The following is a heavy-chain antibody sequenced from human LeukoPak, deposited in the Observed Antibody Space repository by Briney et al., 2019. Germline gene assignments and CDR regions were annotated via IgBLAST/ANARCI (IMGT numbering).Heavy chain of an antibody. CDR3: ARDYSSSSGKAFDI. CDR2: IYISGGT. Sequence: SETLSLTCTVSGGSISSYYWSWIRQPAGKGLEWIGRIYISGGTNYNPSLKSRVTMSVDTSKNQFSLKLRSVTAADTAVYYCARDYSSSSGKAFDIWGQGTMVTVSS. D-gene: IGHD6-6*01. V-gene: IGHV4-4*07. CDR1: GGSISSYY. J-gene: IGHJ3*02.